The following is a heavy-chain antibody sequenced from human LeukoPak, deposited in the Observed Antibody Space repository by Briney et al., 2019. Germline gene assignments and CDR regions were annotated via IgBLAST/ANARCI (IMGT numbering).Heavy chain of an antibody. CDR1: GGSISSGGYS. CDR2: IYHSGST. Sequence: SQTLSLTCAVSGGSISSGGYSWSWIRQPPGKGLEWIGYIYHSGSTYYNPSLKSRVTISVDRSKNQFSLKLSSVTAADTAVYYCARVDYGDYESWFDPWGQGTLVTVSS. V-gene: IGHV4-30-2*01. CDR3: ARVDYGDYESWFDP. D-gene: IGHD4-17*01. J-gene: IGHJ5*02.